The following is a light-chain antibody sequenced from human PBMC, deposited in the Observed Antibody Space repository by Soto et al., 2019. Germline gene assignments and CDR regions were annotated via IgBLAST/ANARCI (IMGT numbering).Light chain of an antibody. J-gene: IGLJ1*01. CDR2: EVT. CDR1: SSCVGGYNY. V-gene: IGLV2-8*01. CDR3: CSYADNNDYV. Sequence: QCALTQPASVSGSPGQSMTISCTGTSSCVGGYNYVSCYQQHPGKAPKLMIYEVTRRPSGVPDRFSGSKSGNTASLNVSGLQAEDEADYYCCSYADNNDYVFGTGTKV.